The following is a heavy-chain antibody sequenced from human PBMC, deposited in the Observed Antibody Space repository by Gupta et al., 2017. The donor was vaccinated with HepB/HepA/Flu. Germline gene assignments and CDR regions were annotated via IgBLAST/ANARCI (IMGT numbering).Heavy chain of an antibody. CDR1: GFTFSTYA. CDR3: ARDPPSVKWLFDY. D-gene: IGHD3-22*01. CDR2: ISSGVGTT. Sequence: EVQLLESGGDLVQPGGSLRLSCTASGFTFSTYAMTWVRQAPGKGLEWVSSISSGVGTTYYADSVKGRFTISRDNSKNTLYLQMNSLRDEDTAVYYCARDPPSVKWLFDYWVQGTQVTVSS. J-gene: IGHJ4*02. V-gene: IGHV3-23*01.